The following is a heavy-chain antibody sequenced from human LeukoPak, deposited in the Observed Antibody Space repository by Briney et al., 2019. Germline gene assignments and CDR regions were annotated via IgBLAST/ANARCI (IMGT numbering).Heavy chain of an antibody. J-gene: IGHJ4*02. V-gene: IGHV3-21*01. D-gene: IGHD6-13*01. CDR2: ISSSSTYI. Sequence: NAGGSLRLSCAASGFTFSSYSMNWVRQAPGKGLEWVSSISSSSTYIYYADSVKGRFTISRDNAENSLFLQMNSLRVEDTAVYYCAREWQGGIAAAGTRIEGDYWGQGTLVAVSS. CDR3: AREWQGGIAAAGTRIEGDY. CDR1: GFTFSSYS.